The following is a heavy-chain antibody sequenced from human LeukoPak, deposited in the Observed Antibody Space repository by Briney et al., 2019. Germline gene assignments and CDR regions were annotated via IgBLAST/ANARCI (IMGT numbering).Heavy chain of an antibody. D-gene: IGHD5-18*01. CDR2: ISYDGPNE. Sequence: GGSLRLSCAASGFTFNSYGMHWVRQAPGKGLEWVAVISYDGPNEYYADSVKGRFTISRDDSKSTLYLQMNSLRPEDTAVYYCAKEKLPSGYSFLTDYWGQGTLVTVSS. V-gene: IGHV3-30*18. J-gene: IGHJ4*02. CDR1: GFTFNSYG. CDR3: AKEKLPSGYSFLTDY.